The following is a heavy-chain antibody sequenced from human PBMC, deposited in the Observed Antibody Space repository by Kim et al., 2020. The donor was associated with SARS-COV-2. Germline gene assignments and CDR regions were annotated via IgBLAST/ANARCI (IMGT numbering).Heavy chain of an antibody. CDR2: IKSDGTST. Sequence: GGSLRLSCAASGFTVRTYWMHWVRQAPGKGLVWVAHIKSDGTSTNYADSLKGRFTISRDNAKNTLYLQMDSLKAEDTAVYYCARDLSGYGMDVWGQGITVTVSS. CDR1: GFTVRTYW. CDR3: ARDLSGYGMDV. J-gene: IGHJ6*02. V-gene: IGHV3-74*01.